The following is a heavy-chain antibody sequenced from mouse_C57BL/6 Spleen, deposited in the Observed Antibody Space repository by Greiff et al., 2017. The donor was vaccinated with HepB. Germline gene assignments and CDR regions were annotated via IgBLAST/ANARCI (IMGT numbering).Heavy chain of an antibody. CDR2: ISGGGGNT. J-gene: IGHJ2*01. Sequence: EVKVVESGGGLVKPGGSLKLSCAASGFTFSSYTMSWVRQTPEKRLEWVATISGGGGNTYYPDSVKGRFTISRDNAKNTLYLQMSSLRSEDTALYYCVRRPYYFDYWGQGTTLTVSS. CDR3: VRRPYYFDY. V-gene: IGHV5-9*01. CDR1: GFTFSSYT.